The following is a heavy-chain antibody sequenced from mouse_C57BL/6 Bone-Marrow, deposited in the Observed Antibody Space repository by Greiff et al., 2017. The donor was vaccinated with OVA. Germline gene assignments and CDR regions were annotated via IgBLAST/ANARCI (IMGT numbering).Heavy chain of an antibody. Sequence: VQLQQSGPELVKPGASVKISCKASGYSFTGYYMNWVKQSPEKSLEWIGEINPSTGGTTYNQKFKAKATLTVDKSSSTAYMQLKSLTSEDSAVYYCARRGGYYYGSSYYYAMDYWGQGTSVTVSS. D-gene: IGHD1-1*01. CDR2: INPSTGGT. CDR3: ARRGGYYYGSSYYYAMDY. V-gene: IGHV1-42*01. CDR1: GYSFTGYY. J-gene: IGHJ4*01.